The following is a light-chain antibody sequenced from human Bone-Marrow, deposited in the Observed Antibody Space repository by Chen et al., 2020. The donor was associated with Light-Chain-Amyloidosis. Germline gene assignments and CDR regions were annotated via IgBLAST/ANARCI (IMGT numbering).Light chain of an antibody. CDR3: QSDDTSLSGSV. V-gene: IGLV1-40*01. J-gene: IGLJ2*01. CDR2: GNS. CDR1: SSNIGAGYD. Sequence: QSVLTQPPSVSGAPGQRVTLSCTGSSSNIGAGYDVHWYRQLPGTAPKLLISGNSNRPSGVPDRFAGSRAGTSASLAISGLQAEDEADYYCQSDDTSLSGSVFGGGTKLTVL.